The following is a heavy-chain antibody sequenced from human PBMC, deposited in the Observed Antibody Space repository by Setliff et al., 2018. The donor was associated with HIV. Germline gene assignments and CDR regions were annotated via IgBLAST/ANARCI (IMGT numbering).Heavy chain of an antibody. D-gene: IGHD3-3*01. CDR2: TYASGNT. CDR1: GGSITSTSYY. V-gene: IGHV4-61*02. J-gene: IGHJ6*02. CDR3: ARNFWNGPPDYYYYGLDV. Sequence: PSETLSLTCTVSGGSITSTSYYWTWIRQPAGKGLDWIGRTYASGNTNYNPSLKSRVTISVDTSKNQFSLKLSSVTAAYTAVYYCARNFWNGPPDYYYYGLDVWGQGTTVTVSS.